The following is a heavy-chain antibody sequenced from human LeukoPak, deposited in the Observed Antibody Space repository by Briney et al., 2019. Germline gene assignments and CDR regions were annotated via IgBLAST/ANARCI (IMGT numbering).Heavy chain of an antibody. J-gene: IGHJ3*02. V-gene: IGHV4-31*03. Sequence: SQTLSLTCTVSGGSISSGGYYWSWIRQHPGTGLEWIGYIYYSGSTYYNPSLKSRVTISVDTSKNQFSLKLSSVTAADTAVYYCARDTYYYDSSGSESAAFDIWGQGTMVTVSS. CDR3: ARDTYYYDSSGSESAAFDI. D-gene: IGHD3-22*01. CDR1: GGSISSGGYY. CDR2: IYYSGST.